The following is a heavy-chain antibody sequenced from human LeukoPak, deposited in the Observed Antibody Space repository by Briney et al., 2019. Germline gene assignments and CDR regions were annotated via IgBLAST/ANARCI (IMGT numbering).Heavy chain of an antibody. CDR1: GYTFTSYD. J-gene: IGHJ6*03. CDR3: ARDNDSSGYYQTHYYYYYYMDV. Sequence: ASVKVSCKASGYTFTSYDINWVRQAPGQGLEWMGWISAYNGNTNYAQKLQGRVTMTTDTSTSTAYMELRSLRSDDTAVYYCARDNDSSGYYQTHYYYYYYMDVWGKGTTVTVSS. D-gene: IGHD3-22*01. CDR2: ISAYNGNT. V-gene: IGHV1-18*01.